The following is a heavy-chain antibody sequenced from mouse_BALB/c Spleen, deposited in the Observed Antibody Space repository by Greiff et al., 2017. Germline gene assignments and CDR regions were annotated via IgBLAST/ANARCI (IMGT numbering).Heavy chain of an antibody. J-gene: IGHJ4*01. V-gene: IGHV5-9-3*01. Sequence: EVKLMESGGGLVKPGGSLKLSCAASGFTFSSYAMSWVRQTPEKRLEWVATISSGGSYTYYPDSVKGRFTISRDNAKNTLYLQMSSLRSEDTAMYYCARQGYYGSSYYAMDYWGQGTSVTVSS. CDR2: ISSGGSYT. CDR1: GFTFSSYA. D-gene: IGHD1-1*01. CDR3: ARQGYYGSSYYAMDY.